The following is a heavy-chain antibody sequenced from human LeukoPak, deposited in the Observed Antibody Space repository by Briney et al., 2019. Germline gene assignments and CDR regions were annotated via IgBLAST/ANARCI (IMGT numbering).Heavy chain of an antibody. CDR3: ARDQGIAAAGWFDP. CDR1: GGTFSSYS. J-gene: IGHJ5*02. V-gene: IGHV1-69*13. CDR2: IIPIFGTA. Sequence: SVKVSCKASGGTFSSYSISWVRQAPGQGLEWMGGIIPIFGTANYAQKFQGRVTITADESTSSAYMELSSLRSEDTAVYYCARDQGIAAAGWFDPWGQGTLVTVSS. D-gene: IGHD6-13*01.